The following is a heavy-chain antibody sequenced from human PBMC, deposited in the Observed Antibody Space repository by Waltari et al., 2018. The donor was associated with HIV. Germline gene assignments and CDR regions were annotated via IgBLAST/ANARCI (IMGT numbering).Heavy chain of an antibody. CDR2: ITWNSGSI. CDR1: GFPFVVFA. V-gene: IGHV3-9*01. J-gene: IGHJ4*02. D-gene: IGHD2-21*01. CDR3: VKASGLLLPSYYFDY. Sequence: EVQLVESGGGLVQPGRSLRLSCAAPGFPFVVFALPGVRQAPGKGLEWVSGITWNSGSIAYADSVKGRFTISRDNANNSLYLQMNTLRAADTALYYCVKASGLLLPSYYFDYWGQGTLVTVSS.